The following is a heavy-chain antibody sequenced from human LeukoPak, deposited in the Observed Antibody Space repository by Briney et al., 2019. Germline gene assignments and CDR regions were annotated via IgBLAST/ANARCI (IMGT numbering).Heavy chain of an antibody. Sequence: ASVKVSCKASGGTFSSYAISWVRQAPGQGLEWVGRIIPILGIANYAQKFQGRVTITADKSTSTAYMELSSLRSEDTAVYYCATLGSSSIAAYWGQGTLVTVSS. CDR3: ATLGSSSIAAY. V-gene: IGHV1-69*04. CDR2: IIPILGIA. D-gene: IGHD6-6*01. CDR1: GGTFSSYA. J-gene: IGHJ4*02.